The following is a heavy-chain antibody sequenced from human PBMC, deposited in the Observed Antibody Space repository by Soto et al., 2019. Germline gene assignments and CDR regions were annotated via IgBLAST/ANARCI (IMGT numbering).Heavy chain of an antibody. J-gene: IGHJ4*02. V-gene: IGHV3-30*18. CDR1: GFTFSSYG. CDR2: ISYDGINK. D-gene: IGHD1-1*01. Sequence: QVQLVESGGGVVQPGRSLRLSCAASGFTFSSYGMHWVRQAPGKGLEWVAIISYDGINKYYANSVKGRFTISRDNSKNPLYLQMNSLRAEDTAVYYCAKSMYNWNDGFFHYWGQGTLVTVSS. CDR3: AKSMYNWNDGFFHY.